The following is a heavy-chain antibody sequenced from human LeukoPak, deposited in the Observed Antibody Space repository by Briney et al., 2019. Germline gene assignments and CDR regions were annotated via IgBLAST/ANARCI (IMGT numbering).Heavy chain of an antibody. CDR2: TYYGGNT. Sequence: SQTLSLTCTVSGGSISRGGDYWTWIRQHPGKGLEWIGNTYYGGNTYYNPSLKSRVTISVDTSKNQFSLKLSSVTAADTAVYYCARLFSSSWYRGAFDLWGQGTMVTVSS. D-gene: IGHD6-13*01. J-gene: IGHJ3*01. CDR3: ARLFSSSWYRGAFDL. V-gene: IGHV4-31*03. CDR1: GGSISRGGDY.